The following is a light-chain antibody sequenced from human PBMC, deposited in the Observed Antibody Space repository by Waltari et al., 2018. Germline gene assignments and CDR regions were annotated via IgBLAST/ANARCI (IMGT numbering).Light chain of an antibody. J-gene: IGLJ3*02. CDR2: VNRDGSH. V-gene: IGLV4-69*02. CDR3: QTGGHGTWV. Sequence: QLVLTQSPSASASLGASVKLTCTLSSGHSSNIVAWHQQQPEKGPRFLMKVNRDGSHSKGDQIPVRFSGSSSVAERYLTISTVQSEDEAVYYCQTGGHGTWVFGGGTKLTVL. CDR1: SGHSSNI.